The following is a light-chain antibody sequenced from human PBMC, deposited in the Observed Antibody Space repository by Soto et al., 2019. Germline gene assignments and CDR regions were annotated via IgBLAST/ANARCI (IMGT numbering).Light chain of an antibody. J-gene: IGLJ3*02. V-gene: IGLV7-43*01. CDR1: SGAVTSNYY. CDR2: STA. CDR3: LLYSGGTWI. Sequence: QAVVTQEPSLTVSTGGTVTLTCASSSGAVTSNYYANWFQQKPGQTPTTLISSTAIKHSWTPARFSGSLLGGKAALTVSGVQPEDEADYYCLLYSGGTWIFGGGTKLTVL.